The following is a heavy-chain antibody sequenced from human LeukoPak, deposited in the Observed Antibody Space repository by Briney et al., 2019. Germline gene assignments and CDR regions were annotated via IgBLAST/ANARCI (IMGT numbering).Heavy chain of an antibody. D-gene: IGHD3-10*01. CDR3: ARGAWFGELGYFDL. CDR2: ISYDGSNK. CDR1: GFTFSSYA. V-gene: IGHV3-30-3*01. Sequence: GESLRLSCAASGFTFSSYAMHWVRQAPGKGLEWVAVISYDGSNKYYADSVKGRFTISRDNSKNTLYLQMNSLRAEDTAVYYCARGAWFGELGYFDLWGRGTLVTVSS. J-gene: IGHJ2*01.